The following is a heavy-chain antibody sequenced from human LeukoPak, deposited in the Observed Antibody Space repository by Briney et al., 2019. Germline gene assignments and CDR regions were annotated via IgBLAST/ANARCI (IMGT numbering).Heavy chain of an antibody. Sequence: PGGSLRLSCAASGFTFSRYGMSWVRQAPGKGLEWVSAISGSGGSTYYADSVKGRFTISRDNSKNTLYLQMNSLRAEDTAVYYCAKCSCRLFVWFGGPNWFDPWGQGTLVTVSS. CDR2: ISGSGGST. V-gene: IGHV3-23*01. D-gene: IGHD3-10*01. CDR3: AKCSCRLFVWFGGPNWFDP. CDR1: GFTFSRYG. J-gene: IGHJ5*02.